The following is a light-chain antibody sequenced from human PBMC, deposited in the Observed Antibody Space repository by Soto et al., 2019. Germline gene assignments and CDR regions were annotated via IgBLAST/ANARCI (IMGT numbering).Light chain of an antibody. CDR3: QQYYNWPLT. Sequence: EIVMTQSPATLSVSPGERVTLFCRASQSVSSYLAWYQQKPGQAPRLLIYGPSTRATGIPARFSGSGSGTEFTLTVSSLQSEDFAVYYCQQYYNWPLTFGGGTKVEVK. CDR1: QSVSSY. CDR2: GPS. V-gene: IGKV3-15*01. J-gene: IGKJ4*01.